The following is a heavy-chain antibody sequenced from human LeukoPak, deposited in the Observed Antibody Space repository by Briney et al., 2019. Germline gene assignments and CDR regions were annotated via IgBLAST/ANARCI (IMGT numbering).Heavy chain of an antibody. CDR1: GGSISSSSYY. CDR2: IYYSGST. J-gene: IGHJ3*02. Sequence: SETLSLTCTVSGGSISSSSYYWGWIRQPPGKGLEWIGSIYYSGSTYYNPSLKSRVTISVDTSKNQFSLKLSSVTAADTAVYYCARDYVWGEVFNAFDIWGQGTVVTVSS. V-gene: IGHV4-39*02. D-gene: IGHD3-16*01. CDR3: ARDYVWGEVFNAFDI.